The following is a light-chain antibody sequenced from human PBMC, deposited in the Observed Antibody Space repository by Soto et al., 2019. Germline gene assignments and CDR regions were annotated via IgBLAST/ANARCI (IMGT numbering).Light chain of an antibody. J-gene: IGKJ1*01. CDR3: QQYGSSTGWT. CDR2: GAS. V-gene: IGKV3-20*01. CDR1: QSVSSSY. Sequence: TVLTQSPGTLSLSPGERATLSCRASQSVSSSYLAWYQQKPGQAPRLLIYGASSRATGIPDRFSGSGSGTDFTLTISRLEPEDSAVYYCQQYGSSTGWTFGQGTKVDIK.